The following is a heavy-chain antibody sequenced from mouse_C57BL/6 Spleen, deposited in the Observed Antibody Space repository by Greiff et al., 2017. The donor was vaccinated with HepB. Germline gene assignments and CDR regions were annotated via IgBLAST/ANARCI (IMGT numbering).Heavy chain of an antibody. Sequence: VQLKESGPELVKPGASVKMSCKASGYTFTDYNMHWVKQSHGKSLEWIGYINPNNGGTSYNQKFKGKATLTVNKSSSTAYMELRSLTSEDSAVYYCAKERGNWDGYFDVWGTGTTVTVSS. CDR2: INPNNGGT. J-gene: IGHJ1*03. CDR3: AKERGNWDGYFDV. CDR1: GYTFTDYN. D-gene: IGHD4-1*01. V-gene: IGHV1-22*01.